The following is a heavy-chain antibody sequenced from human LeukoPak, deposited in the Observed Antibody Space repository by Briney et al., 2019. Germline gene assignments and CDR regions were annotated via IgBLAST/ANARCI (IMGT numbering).Heavy chain of an antibody. D-gene: IGHD3-10*01. J-gene: IGHJ4*02. Sequence: PSETLSLTCTVSGGSISSYYWSWIRQPPGKGLEWIGYIYYSGSTNYNPSLKSLVTISVDTSKNQFSLKLSSVTAADTAVYYCARLVRGVNFDYWGQGTLVTVSS. CDR2: IYYSGST. CDR1: GGSISSYY. CDR3: ARLVRGVNFDY. V-gene: IGHV4-59*01.